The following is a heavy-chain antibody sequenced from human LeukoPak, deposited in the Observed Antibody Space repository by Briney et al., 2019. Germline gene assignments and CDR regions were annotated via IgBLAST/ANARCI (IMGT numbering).Heavy chain of an antibody. D-gene: IGHD3-3*01. J-gene: IGHJ4*02. CDR2: INPNSGGT. V-gene: IGHV1-2*06. CDR1: GYTFTGYY. CDR3: ATVRYYDFWNY. Sequence: ASVKVSCKASGYTFTGYYMHWVRQAPGQGLEWMGRINPNSGGTNYAQKFQGRVTMTRDTSISTAYMELSRLGSDDTAVYYCATVRYYDFWNYWGQGTLVTVSS.